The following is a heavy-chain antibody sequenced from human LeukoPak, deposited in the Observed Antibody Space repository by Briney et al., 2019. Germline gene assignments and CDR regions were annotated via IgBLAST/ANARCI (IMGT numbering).Heavy chain of an antibody. Sequence: SETLSLTCTVSGGSISSYYWSWIRQPAGKGLEWTGRIYTSGSTNYNPSLKSRVTMSVDTSKNQFSLKLSSVTAADTAVYYCAREPVPYGSGSLYYFDYRGQGTLVTVSS. V-gene: IGHV4-4*07. CDR2: IYTSGST. CDR3: AREPVPYGSGSLYYFDY. D-gene: IGHD3-10*01. J-gene: IGHJ4*02. CDR1: GGSISSYY.